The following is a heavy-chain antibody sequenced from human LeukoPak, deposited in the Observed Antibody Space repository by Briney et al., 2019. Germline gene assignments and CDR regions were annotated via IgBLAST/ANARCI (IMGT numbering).Heavy chain of an antibody. V-gene: IGHV3-23*01. D-gene: IGHD5-12*01. CDR3: ATSGGYSGYGLFDY. CDR1: GFTFSSYA. J-gene: IGHJ4*02. Sequence: GGSLRLSCAASGFTFSSYAMSWVRQAPGKGLEWVSAISGSGGSTYYADSVKGRFTISRDSSKNTLYLQMNSLRAEDTAVYYCATSGGYSGYGLFDYWGQGTLVTVSS. CDR2: ISGSGGST.